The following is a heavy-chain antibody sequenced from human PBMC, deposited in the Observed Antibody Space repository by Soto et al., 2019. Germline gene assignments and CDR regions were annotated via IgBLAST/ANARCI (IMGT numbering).Heavy chain of an antibody. J-gene: IGHJ4*02. CDR1: GYALSVDY. Sequence: LNVAWKTSGYALSVDYVRWLLQTPGQWLEWMGWVNPNSGETDFAQKFQGRITITRDTSISTAYMELYSLTPDDTAVYYCARCVARGYPPGAVDYWGQGTLVTVSS. D-gene: IGHD1-26*01. V-gene: IGHV1-2*02. CDR3: ARCVARGYPPGAVDY. CDR2: VNPNSGET.